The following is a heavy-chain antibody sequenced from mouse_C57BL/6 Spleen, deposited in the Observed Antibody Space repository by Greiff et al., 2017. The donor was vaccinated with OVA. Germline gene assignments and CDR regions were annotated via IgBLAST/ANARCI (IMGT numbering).Heavy chain of an antibody. Sequence: QVQLQQSGAELARPGASVKLSCKASGYAFSSYWMNWVKQRPGKGLEWIGQIYPGDGDTNYNGKFKGKATLTADKSSSTAYMQLSSLTSEDSAVYFCARGDYYAMDYWGQGTSVTVSS. CDR3: ARGDYYAMDY. CDR1: GYAFSSYW. V-gene: IGHV1-80*01. J-gene: IGHJ4*01. CDR2: IYPGDGDT.